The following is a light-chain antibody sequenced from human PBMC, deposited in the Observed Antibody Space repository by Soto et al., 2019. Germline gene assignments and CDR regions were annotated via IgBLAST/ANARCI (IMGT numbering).Light chain of an antibody. Sequence: EIVLTQSQGTLSLSPGARASLSWRAIQRVSSSYLAWYQQKPGQAPRLHIYGASTRAAGIPARFSGSGSGTEFTLTISSLQSEDFAVYYCQQYKNWPPITFGQGTRLEIK. CDR2: GAS. CDR3: QQYKNWPPIT. J-gene: IGKJ5*01. V-gene: IGKV3-15*01. CDR1: QRVSSSY.